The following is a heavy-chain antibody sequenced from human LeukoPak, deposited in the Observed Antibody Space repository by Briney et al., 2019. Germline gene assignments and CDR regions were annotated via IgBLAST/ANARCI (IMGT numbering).Heavy chain of an antibody. CDR1: GFTFRDYW. D-gene: IGHD1-26*01. CDR3: AKALQGSYYSFDY. Sequence: GGSLRLSCAASGFTFRDYWMTWVRKAPGKGLEWVASIKYNGNEKQYVDSVKGRFTISRDNSKNTLYLQMNSLRAEDTAVYYCAKALQGSYYSFDYWGQGTLVTVSS. J-gene: IGHJ4*02. V-gene: IGHV3-7*03. CDR2: IKYNGNEK.